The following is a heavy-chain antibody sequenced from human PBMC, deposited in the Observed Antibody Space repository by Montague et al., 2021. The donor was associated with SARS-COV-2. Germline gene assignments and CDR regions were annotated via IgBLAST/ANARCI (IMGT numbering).Heavy chain of an antibody. CDR1: GFPFSDYY. D-gene: IGHD6-13*01. CDR3: ARVSSNWSDAFDV. CDR2: ISSGGTTI. V-gene: IGHV3-11*01. J-gene: IGHJ3*01. Sequence: SLRLSCAASGFPFSDYYMSWFRQAPGKGLEWLSYISSGGTTIFYADSVKGRLTISRDNAENSLYLQVNSLRGEDTAVYYCARVSSNWSDAFDVWGQGTMVTVSS.